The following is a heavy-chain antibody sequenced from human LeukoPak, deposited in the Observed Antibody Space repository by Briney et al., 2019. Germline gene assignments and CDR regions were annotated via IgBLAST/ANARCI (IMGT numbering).Heavy chain of an antibody. CDR3: AGYDPSFDY. Sequence: SETLSLTCTVSGGSISSSSYYWGWIRQPPGKGLEGIGRIFYSGTTYYNPSLKSRVTISVDPSKNQFSLKLSSVTAPATRMYYCAGYDPSFDYWGQGTLVTV. J-gene: IGHJ4*02. CDR2: IFYSGTT. CDR1: GGSISSSSYY. D-gene: IGHD3-3*01. V-gene: IGHV4-39*01.